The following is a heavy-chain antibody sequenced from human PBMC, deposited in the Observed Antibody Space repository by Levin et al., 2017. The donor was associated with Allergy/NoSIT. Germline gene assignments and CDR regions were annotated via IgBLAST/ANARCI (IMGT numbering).Heavy chain of an antibody. D-gene: IGHD2-2*01. CDR2: ISYLENIK. CDR3: ARDLTSIYSGMDV. V-gene: IGHV3-30*03. Sequence: LSLTCVASGFSFSDKSMHWVRQAPGRGLEWVAVISYLENIKFYADDVRGRFSISRDNSKNALHLQMNSLGPDDTAVYFCARDLTSIYSGMDVWGQGTAV. J-gene: IGHJ6*02. CDR1: GFSFSDKS.